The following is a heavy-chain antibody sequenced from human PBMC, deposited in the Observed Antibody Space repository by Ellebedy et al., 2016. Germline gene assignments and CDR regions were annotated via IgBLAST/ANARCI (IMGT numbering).Heavy chain of an antibody. CDR1: GYTFTSYA. CDR3: ANLWGSNYDDSRGFRIDY. D-gene: IGHD3-16*01. V-gene: IGHV1-69*04. J-gene: IGHJ4*02. CDR2: IIPILGIA. Sequence: ASVKVSCKASGYTFTSYAISWVRQAPGQGLEWMGRIIPILGIANYAQKFQGRVTITADESTSTAYMELSSLRSEDTAVYYCANLWGSNYDDSRGFRIDYWGQGTLVTVSS.